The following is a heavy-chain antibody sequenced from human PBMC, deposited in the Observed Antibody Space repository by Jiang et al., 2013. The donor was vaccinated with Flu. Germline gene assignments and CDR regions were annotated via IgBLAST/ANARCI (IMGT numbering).Heavy chain of an antibody. CDR3: ARGLPSHWYFDL. Sequence: GPGLVKPSQTLSLTCTVSGGSISSGGYYWSWIRQPPGKGLEWIGYIYYTGNTYYNPSLESRVTISVDTSRNQFSLKLSSVTAADTAVYYCARGLPSHWYFDLWGRGTLVTVSS. V-gene: IGHV4-30-4*01. J-gene: IGHJ2*01. D-gene: IGHD3-16*01. CDR1: GGSISSGGYY. CDR2: IYYTGNT.